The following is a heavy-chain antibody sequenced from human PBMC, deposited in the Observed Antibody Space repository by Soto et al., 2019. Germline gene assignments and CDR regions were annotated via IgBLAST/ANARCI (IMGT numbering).Heavy chain of an antibody. J-gene: IGHJ4*02. Sequence: QITLKESGPTLVKPTQTLTLTCTFSGFSLSTSGVGVGWIRQPPGKALEWLALIYWDDDKRYSPSLKSRLTITKDTSKTQVVLTMTNMDPVDTATYYCAHSRAYLAAAGFLRYIAYWGQGTLVTVSS. D-gene: IGHD6-13*01. V-gene: IGHV2-5*02. CDR2: IYWDDDK. CDR1: GFSLSTSGVG. CDR3: AHSRAYLAAAGFLRYIAY.